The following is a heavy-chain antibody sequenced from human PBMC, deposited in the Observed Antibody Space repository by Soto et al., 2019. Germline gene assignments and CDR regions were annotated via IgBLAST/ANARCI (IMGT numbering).Heavy chain of an antibody. CDR1: GYTFTSYG. D-gene: IGHD4-17*01. J-gene: IGHJ4*02. V-gene: IGHV1-18*01. CDR2: ISAYNGNT. Sequence: ASVKVYCKASGYTFTSYGISWVRQAPGQGLEWMGWISAYNGNTNYVQKLQGRVTMTTDTSTSTAYMELRSLRSDDTAVYYCARVQTTVVKLRPFDYWGQGTLVTVSS. CDR3: ARVQTTVVKLRPFDY.